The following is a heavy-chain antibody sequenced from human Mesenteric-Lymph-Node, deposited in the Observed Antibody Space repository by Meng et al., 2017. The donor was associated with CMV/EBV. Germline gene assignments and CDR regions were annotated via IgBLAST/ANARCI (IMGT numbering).Heavy chain of an antibody. Sequence: GESLKISCAASGFTFSSYAMSWVRQTPGTGLEWVSTISNYGTSTYYAHSVKGRFTISRDNSNNTVFLQMNSLRVEDTAIYYCAKDREIVLVPAATLNWFDPWGQGTLVTVSS. CDR1: GFTFSSYA. D-gene: IGHD2-2*01. CDR2: ISNYGTST. J-gene: IGHJ5*02. V-gene: IGHV3-23*01. CDR3: AKDREIVLVPAATLNWFDP.